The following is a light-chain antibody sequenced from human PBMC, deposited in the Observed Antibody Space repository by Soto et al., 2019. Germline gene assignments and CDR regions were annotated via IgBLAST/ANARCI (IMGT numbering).Light chain of an antibody. CDR1: QSIRSH. CDR2: DAS. J-gene: IGKJ4*01. V-gene: IGKV3-15*01. CDR3: QQYNAWPFT. Sequence: EIVLTQSPATLSVSPGERATLSCRVSQSIRSHLAWYRQRPAQAPGLLIYDASSRATGVPARFRGSGSGTEFTITISSLQSEDFAVYYCQQYNAWPFTFGGGTKVDIK.